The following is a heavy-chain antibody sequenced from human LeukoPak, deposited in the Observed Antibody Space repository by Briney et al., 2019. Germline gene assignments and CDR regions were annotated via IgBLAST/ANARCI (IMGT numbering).Heavy chain of an antibody. CDR1: GGSISGYY. J-gene: IGHJ6*02. CDR2: INHSGST. Sequence: SETLSLTCTVSGGSISGYYWSWIRQPPGKGLEWIGEINHSGSTNYNPSLKSRVTISVDTSKNQFSLKLSSVTAADTAAYYCARGPYSSGWSNYYYGMDVWGQGTTVTVSS. V-gene: IGHV4-34*01. D-gene: IGHD6-19*01. CDR3: ARGPYSSGWSNYYYGMDV.